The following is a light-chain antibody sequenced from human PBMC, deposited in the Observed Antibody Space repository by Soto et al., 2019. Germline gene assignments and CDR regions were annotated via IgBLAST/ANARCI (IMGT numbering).Light chain of an antibody. CDR1: ENVRTF. J-gene: IGKJ1*01. CDR3: QQPSHWPPWK. V-gene: IGKV3-11*01. Sequence: VLTQSPATLSLSPGERATLSCRASENVRTFVDWYQQKPGQAPRLLIYGASNRATDIPARFSGSGSGTDFTLTCSNVEPEVFAVDYCQQPSHWPPWKFGHGPWV. CDR2: GAS.